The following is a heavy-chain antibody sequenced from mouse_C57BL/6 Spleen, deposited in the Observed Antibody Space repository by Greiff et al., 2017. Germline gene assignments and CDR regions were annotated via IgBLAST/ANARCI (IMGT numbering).Heavy chain of an antibody. Sequence: VQLKESGPELVKPGASVKISCKASGYSFTGYYMNWVKQSPEKSLEWIGEINPSTGGTTYNQKFKAKATLTVDKSSSTAYMQLKSLTSEDSAVYYCARDAPGRAMDYWGQGTSVTVSS. J-gene: IGHJ4*01. CDR3: ARDAPGRAMDY. CDR2: INPSTGGT. CDR1: GYSFTGYY. D-gene: IGHD4-1*01. V-gene: IGHV1-42*01.